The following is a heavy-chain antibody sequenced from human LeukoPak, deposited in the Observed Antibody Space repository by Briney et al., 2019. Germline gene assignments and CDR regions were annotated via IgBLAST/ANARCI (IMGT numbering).Heavy chain of an antibody. CDR1: GFTFSSYA. CDR2: ISYDGSNK. Sequence: GRSLRLSCAASGFTFSSYAMHWVRQAPGKGLEWVAVISYDGSNKYYADSVKGRFTISRDNSKNTLYLQMNSLRAEDTAVYYCARDSYYYDSSGRGPYDYWGQGTLVTVSS. J-gene: IGHJ4*02. V-gene: IGHV3-30-3*01. D-gene: IGHD3-22*01. CDR3: ARDSYYYDSSGRGPYDY.